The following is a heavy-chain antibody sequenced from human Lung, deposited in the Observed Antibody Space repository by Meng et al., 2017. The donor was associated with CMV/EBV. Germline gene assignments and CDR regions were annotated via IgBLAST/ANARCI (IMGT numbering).Heavy chain of an antibody. D-gene: IGHD2-21*02. CDR1: GGSRTRRTC. V-gene: IGHV4-4*02. J-gene: IGHJ4*02. CDR3: ARVGAYCGGDCYHPR. Sequence: HRWESGPDLWATSGTLSLPCAVSGGSRTRRTCWSWVRQPPGKGLGWIGESYHSGSTNYNPSLKSRVTISVDESKNQFSLRLSSVTAADTAAYYCARVGAYCGGDCYHPRWGQGTLVTVSS. CDR2: SYHSGST.